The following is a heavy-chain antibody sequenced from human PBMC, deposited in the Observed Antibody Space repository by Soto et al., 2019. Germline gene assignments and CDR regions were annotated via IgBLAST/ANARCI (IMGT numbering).Heavy chain of an antibody. Sequence: ASVKVSCKASGYTFTSYDINWVRQATGQGLEWMGWMNPNSGNTGYAQKFQGRVSMTRNTSISTAYMELSSLRSEDTAVYYCARGKVRYCISTSCQPRLNCFVSWGQGTLVT. D-gene: IGHD2-2*01. CDR3: ARGKVRYCISTSCQPRLNCFVS. CDR2: MNPNSGNT. V-gene: IGHV1-8*01. J-gene: IGHJ5*01. CDR1: GYTFTSYD.